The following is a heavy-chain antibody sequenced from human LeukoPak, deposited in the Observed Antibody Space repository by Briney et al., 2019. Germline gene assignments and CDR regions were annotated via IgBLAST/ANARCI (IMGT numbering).Heavy chain of an antibody. CDR2: MYYSGST. CDR3: ARPYYYDSRIDP. D-gene: IGHD3-22*01. Sequence: SETLSLTCTVSGGSISSGDYYWRWIRQPPGKGLEWIAYMYYSGSTYYNPSLKSRVTMSADTSKNQLSLKLSSVTAADTAVYHCARPYYYDSRIDPWGQGILVTVSS. CDR1: GGSISSGDYY. J-gene: IGHJ5*02. V-gene: IGHV4-30-4*01.